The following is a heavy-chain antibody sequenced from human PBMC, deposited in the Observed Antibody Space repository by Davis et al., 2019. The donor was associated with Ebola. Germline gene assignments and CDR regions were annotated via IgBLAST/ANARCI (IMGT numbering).Heavy chain of an antibody. V-gene: IGHV3-11*01. J-gene: IGHJ5*01. Sequence: GESLKISCATSGLTLSNFGMSWIRQAPGKGLEWVSYISGGGRTIYYADSVKGRFTISRDNAKNSLYLQMNSLRAEDTAVYYCARDPLIIGDATTDSWGQGTLVTVSS. CDR2: ISGGGRTI. CDR3: ARDPLIIGDATTDS. D-gene: IGHD2/OR15-2a*01. CDR1: GLTLSNFG.